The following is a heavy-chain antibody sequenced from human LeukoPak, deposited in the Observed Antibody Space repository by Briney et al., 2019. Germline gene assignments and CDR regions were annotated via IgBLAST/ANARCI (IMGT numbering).Heavy chain of an antibody. CDR1: GGTFSSYA. D-gene: IGHD3-10*01. CDR2: IIPIFGTA. J-gene: IGHJ5*02. Sequence: GASVKVSCKASGGTFSSYAISWVRHAPGQGLDRMGRIIPIFGTANYAQKFQGRVTITTDESTSTAYMELSSLRSEDTAVYYCARDLADSGSYYAGDPWGQGTLVTVSS. V-gene: IGHV1-69*05. CDR3: ARDLADSGSYYAGDP.